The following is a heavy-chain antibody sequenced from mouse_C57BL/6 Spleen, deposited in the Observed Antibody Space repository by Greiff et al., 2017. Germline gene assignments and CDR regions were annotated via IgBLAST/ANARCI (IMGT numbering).Heavy chain of an antibody. CDR1: GFTFSSYG. J-gene: IGHJ2*01. V-gene: IGHV5-6*01. CDR2: ISSGGSYT. CDR3: ARRGLGSYYGSSYGY. Sequence: EVHLVESGGDLVKPGGSLKLSCAASGFTFSSYGMSWVRQTPDKRLEWVATISSGGSYTYYPDSVKGRFTISRDNAKNTLYLQMSSLKSEDTAMYYCARRGLGSYYGSSYGYWGQGTTLTVSS. D-gene: IGHD1-1*01.